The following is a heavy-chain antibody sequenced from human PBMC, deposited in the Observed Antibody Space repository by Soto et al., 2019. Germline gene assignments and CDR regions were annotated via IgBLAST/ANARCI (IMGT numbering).Heavy chain of an antibody. D-gene: IGHD2-15*01. CDR1: GGSFSGYY. Sequence: QVQLQQWGAGLLKPSETLSLTCAVYGGSFSGYYWSCIRQPPGKGLEWIGEINHSGSTNYNPSLTSRVTISVDTSKNQFSLKLSSVTAADTAVYYCARSQLLLSGASRAHNWFDPWGQGTLVTVSS. CDR3: ARSQLLLSGASRAHNWFDP. J-gene: IGHJ5*02. CDR2: INHSGST. V-gene: IGHV4-34*01.